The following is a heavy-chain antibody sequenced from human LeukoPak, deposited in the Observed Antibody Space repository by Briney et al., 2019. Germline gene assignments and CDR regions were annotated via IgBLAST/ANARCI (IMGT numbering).Heavy chain of an antibody. CDR2: ISRESSYI. V-gene: IGHV3-21*01. J-gene: IGHJ4*02. CDR1: GFTFSSYT. Sequence: GGSLRLSCAASGFTFSSYTMNWVRQAPGRGLEWVSSISRESSYIYYADSVRGRFTISRDNAKNSLYLQMSSLRAEDTAVYYCASGIVTFDYWGQGTLVTVSS. CDR3: ASGIVTFDY. D-gene: IGHD3-16*02.